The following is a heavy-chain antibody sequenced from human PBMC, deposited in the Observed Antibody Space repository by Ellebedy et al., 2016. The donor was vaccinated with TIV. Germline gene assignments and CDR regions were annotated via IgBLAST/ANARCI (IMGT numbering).Heavy chain of an antibody. CDR3: ARDRGYDTFDY. Sequence: PGGSLRLSCAASGFPFSSFWMSWVRQAPGKGLEWVANTKADGSEKYYVDSVRGRFTISRDNAKNSLYLQMNSLRAEDTAVDYCARDRGYDTFDYWGQGILVTVSS. J-gene: IGHJ4*02. D-gene: IGHD5-12*01. CDR1: GFPFSSFW. V-gene: IGHV3-7*01. CDR2: TKADGSEK.